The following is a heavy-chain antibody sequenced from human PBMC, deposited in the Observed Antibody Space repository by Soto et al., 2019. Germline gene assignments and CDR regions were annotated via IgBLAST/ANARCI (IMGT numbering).Heavy chain of an antibody. Sequence: LRLSCAASGFTFSSYAMSWVRQAPGKGLEWVSAISGSGGSTYYADSVKGRFTISRDNSKNTLYLQMNSLRAEDTAVYYCAKSAQLVRGYYYYGMDVWGQGTTVTVSS. CDR2: ISGSGGST. CDR3: AKSAQLVRGYYYYGMDV. CDR1: GFTFSSYA. D-gene: IGHD6-13*01. J-gene: IGHJ6*02. V-gene: IGHV3-23*01.